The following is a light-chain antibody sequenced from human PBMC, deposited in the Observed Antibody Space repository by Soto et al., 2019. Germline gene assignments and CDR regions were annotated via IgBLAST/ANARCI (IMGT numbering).Light chain of an antibody. CDR1: QSLLHSDGYIY. J-gene: IGKJ1*01. V-gene: IGKV2-28*01. CDR3: MQALQTPWT. CDR2: LGS. Sequence: DIVMTQSPLSLPVTPGEPASISCRSSQSLLHSDGYIYLDWYLQRPGQSPQLLICLGSNRASGVPDRCRGSGSGTHFTLTISRVEAEDFGVYYCMQALQTPWTFGQGTRVEVK.